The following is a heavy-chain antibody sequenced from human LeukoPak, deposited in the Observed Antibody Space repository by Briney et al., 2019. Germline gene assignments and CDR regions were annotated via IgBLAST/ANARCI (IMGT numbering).Heavy chain of an antibody. CDR1: GFTFSGYA. D-gene: IGHD3-3*01. Sequence: GRSLRLSCAASGFTFSGYAIHWVRQAPGKGLEWVAVISYDGSNKYYADSVKGRFTISRDNSKKTLYLQMNSLRAEDTAVYYCARELEAFDIWGQGTMVTVSS. J-gene: IGHJ3*02. CDR2: ISYDGSNK. V-gene: IGHV3-30*04. CDR3: ARELEAFDI.